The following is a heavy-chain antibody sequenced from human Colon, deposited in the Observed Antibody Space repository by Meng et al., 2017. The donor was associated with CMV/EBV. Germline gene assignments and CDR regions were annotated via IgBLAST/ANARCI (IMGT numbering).Heavy chain of an antibody. CDR1: GDPFIGYR. V-gene: IGHV1-2*02. CDR3: MRAGYSGYESSFDY. D-gene: IGHD5-12*01. J-gene: IGHJ4*02. CDR2: INPNTGAT. Sequence: ASVKVSCKASGDPFIGYRIHWVRQAPGLGLEWMGRINPNTGATNYAQNFQGRVTMTSDTSITTAFMELTNLRSDDTAVYYCMRAGYSGYESSFDYWGQGTLVTVSS.